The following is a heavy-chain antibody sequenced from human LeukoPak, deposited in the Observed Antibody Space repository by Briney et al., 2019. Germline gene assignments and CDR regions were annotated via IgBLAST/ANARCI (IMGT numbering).Heavy chain of an antibody. CDR2: IYYSGST. CDR1: GGSISSYY. V-gene: IGHV4-59*01. Sequence: SETLSLTCTVSGGSISSYYWSWVRQPPGKGLEWIGYIYYSGSTNYNPSLKSRVTLSVDTSKNQFSLKLSSVTAADTAVYYCASISGYDDYYFDYWGQGTLVTVSS. D-gene: IGHD5-12*01. J-gene: IGHJ4*02. CDR3: ASISGYDDYYFDY.